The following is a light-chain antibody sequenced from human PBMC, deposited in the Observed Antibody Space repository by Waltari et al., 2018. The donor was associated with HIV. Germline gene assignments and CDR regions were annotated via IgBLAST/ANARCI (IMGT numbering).Light chain of an antibody. J-gene: IGKJ3*01. Sequence: AIQMTQSPSSLSASVGDRVTITCRASQGIGNDLGWYQQKSGKAPKVLIYAASSLQSGVSSRFSGSRSGTDFTLTISSLQPEDSATYYCLQDGSFPLTFGPGTKVDIK. V-gene: IGKV1-6*01. CDR2: AAS. CDR3: LQDGSFPLT. CDR1: QGIGND.